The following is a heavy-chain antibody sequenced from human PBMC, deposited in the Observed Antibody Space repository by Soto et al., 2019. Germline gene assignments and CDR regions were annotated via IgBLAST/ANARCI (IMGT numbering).Heavy chain of an antibody. D-gene: IGHD2-15*01. CDR3: ARDRQAYCSGGSCYFVY. Sequence: ASVKVSCKASGYTFTSYGISWVRQAPGQGLEWMGWISAYNGNTNYAQKLQGRVTMTTDTSTSTAYMELRSLRSDDTAVYYCARDRQAYCSGGSCYFVYWGQGTLVTVSS. CDR1: GYTFTSYG. V-gene: IGHV1-18*01. CDR2: ISAYNGNT. J-gene: IGHJ4*02.